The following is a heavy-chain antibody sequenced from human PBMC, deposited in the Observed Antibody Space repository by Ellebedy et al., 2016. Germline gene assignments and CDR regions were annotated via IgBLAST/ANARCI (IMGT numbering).Heavy chain of an antibody. D-gene: IGHD6-13*01. CDR1: GYSFTSSG. V-gene: IGHV1-18*01. J-gene: IGHJ4*02. Sequence: ASVKVSCXASGYSFTSSGISWVRQAPGQGLEWMGWISAYNGNTNYAQKLQGRVTMTTDTSTSTAYMELRSLRSDDTAVYYCARDPGYSNTPDYWGQGTLVTVSS. CDR2: ISAYNGNT. CDR3: ARDPGYSNTPDY.